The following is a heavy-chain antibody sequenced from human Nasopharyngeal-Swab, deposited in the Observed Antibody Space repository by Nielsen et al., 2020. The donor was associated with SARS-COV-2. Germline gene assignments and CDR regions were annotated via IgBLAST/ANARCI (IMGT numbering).Heavy chain of an antibody. D-gene: IGHD3-16*01. CDR1: GFTFSSYG. J-gene: IGHJ4*02. V-gene: IGHV3-30*18. CDR2: ISSDGTNK. Sequence: GGSLRLSCAASGFTFSSYGMHGVRQAPGKGLEWVAVISSDGTNKYYADSVKGRFTISRDNSKNTLYLQMNSLRDEDTAVYYCAKDWGKLDYWGQGTLVTVSS. CDR3: AKDWGKLDY.